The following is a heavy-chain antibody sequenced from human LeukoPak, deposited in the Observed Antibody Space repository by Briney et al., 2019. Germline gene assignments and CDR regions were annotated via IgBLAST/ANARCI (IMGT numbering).Heavy chain of an antibody. V-gene: IGHV1-2*02. J-gene: IGHJ6*02. CDR1: GYTFTGYY. CDR3: ARDRYSGGWYGNYYGMDV. Sequence: ASVKVSCKVSGYTFTGYYMHWVRQAPGQGLEWMGWINPNSGGTNYAQKFQGRVTMTRDTSINTAYMELSRLRSDDTAVYYCARDRYSGGWYGNYYGMDVWGQGTTVTVSS. D-gene: IGHD6-19*01. CDR2: INPNSGGT.